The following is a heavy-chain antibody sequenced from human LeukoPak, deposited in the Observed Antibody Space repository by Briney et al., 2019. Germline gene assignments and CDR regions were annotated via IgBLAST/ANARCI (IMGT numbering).Heavy chain of an antibody. CDR3: AKALTKATDYMDV. CDR2: IIGSGGST. D-gene: IGHD2-2*01. J-gene: IGHJ6*03. Sequence: GGSLRLSCAASGFTFSSYAMSWVRQAPGKGLEWVSAIIGSGGSTYYADSVKGRFTISRDNSKNTLYLQMNSLRAEDTAVYYCAKALTKATDYMDVWGKGTTVTVSS. V-gene: IGHV3-23*01. CDR1: GFTFSSYA.